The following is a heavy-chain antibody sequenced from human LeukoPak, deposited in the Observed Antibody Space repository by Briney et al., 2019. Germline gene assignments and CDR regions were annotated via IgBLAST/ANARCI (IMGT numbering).Heavy chain of an antibody. CDR1: GYSISSGYY. CDR2: IYYSGST. D-gene: IGHD1-26*01. J-gene: IGHJ6*03. V-gene: IGHV4-38-2*01. CDR3: ANGIVGAPDYYMDV. Sequence: SETLSLTCAVYGYSISSGYYWGWIRQPPGKGLEWIGYIYYSGSTYYNPSLKSRVTISVDTSKNQFSLKLSSVTAADTAVYYCANGIVGAPDYYMDVWGKGTTVTVSS.